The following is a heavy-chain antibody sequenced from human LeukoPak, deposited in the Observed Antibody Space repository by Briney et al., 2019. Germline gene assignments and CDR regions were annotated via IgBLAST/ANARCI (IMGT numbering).Heavy chain of an antibody. Sequence: GGSLRLSCAASGFTFSDYYMSWIRQAPGKGLEWVSYISSSGSTIYYADSVKGRFTISRDNAKNSLYLQMNSLRAEDTAVYYCARSPQPVLDGYSSSGVAFDIWGQGTMVTVSS. CDR1: GFTFSDYY. CDR2: ISSSGSTI. V-gene: IGHV3-11*04. J-gene: IGHJ3*02. CDR3: ARSPQPVLDGYSSSGVAFDI. D-gene: IGHD6-13*01.